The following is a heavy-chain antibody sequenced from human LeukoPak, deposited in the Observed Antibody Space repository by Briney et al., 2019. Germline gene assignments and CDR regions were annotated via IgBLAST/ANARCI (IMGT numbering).Heavy chain of an antibody. CDR1: GFAFSSYA. CDR3: AKSAPPGIAVAGADY. D-gene: IGHD6-19*01. CDR2: ISGSGGST. J-gene: IGHJ4*02. Sequence: GGSLRLSCAASGFAFSSYAMSWVRQAPGKGLEWVSAISGSGGSTYYAGSVKGRFTISRDNSKNTLYLQMNSLRAEDTAVYYCAKSAPPGIAVAGADYWGQGTLVTVSS. V-gene: IGHV3-23*01.